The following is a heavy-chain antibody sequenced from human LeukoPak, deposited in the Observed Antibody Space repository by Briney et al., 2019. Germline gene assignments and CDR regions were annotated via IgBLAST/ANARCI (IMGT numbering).Heavy chain of an antibody. CDR1: GGSIRSYY. J-gene: IGHJ5*02. V-gene: IGHV4-4*09. D-gene: IGHD2-2*01. CDR2: IYTSGST. Sequence: SETLSLTCTVSGGSIRSYYWSWIRQPPGKGLEWIGYIYTSGSTNYNPSLKSRVTISVDTSKNQFFLKLSSVTAADTAVYYCARHFVVVVPAAKMYNWFDPWGQGTLVTVSS. CDR3: ARHFVVVVPAAKMYNWFDP.